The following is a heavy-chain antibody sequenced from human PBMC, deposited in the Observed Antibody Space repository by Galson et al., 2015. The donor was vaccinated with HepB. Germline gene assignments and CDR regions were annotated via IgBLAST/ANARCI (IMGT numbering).Heavy chain of an antibody. D-gene: IGHD3-3*01. CDR1: GFSFSSYG. Sequence: SLRLSCAASGFSFSSYGMHWVRQAPGKGLEWVAVISYDGSRKYYLDSVKGRFTISRDNSKNTLYLQMNSLRDEDTAVYYCAKGSGWRGSDWFDPWGQGTLVTVSS. J-gene: IGHJ5*02. CDR3: AKGSGWRGSDWFDP. V-gene: IGHV3-30*18. CDR2: ISYDGSRK.